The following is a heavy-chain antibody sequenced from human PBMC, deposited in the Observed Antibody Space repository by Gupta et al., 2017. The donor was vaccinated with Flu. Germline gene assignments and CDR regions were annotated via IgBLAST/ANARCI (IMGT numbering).Heavy chain of an antibody. J-gene: IGHJ4*02. V-gene: IGHV5-51*01. CDR1: GYSFTNYW. CDR3: ARTLGDSRGFFVDY. Sequence: EVQLVQSGAEVKKPGESLKISCKGSGYSFTNYWIGWVRQMPGKGLEWMGIMYPGGSLTIYSPSFQGQVTISVDKSITTAYLQWSSLKASDTAKYYCARTLGDSRGFFVDYWGQGTLVTVSS. D-gene: IGHD3-22*01. CDR2: MYPGGSLT.